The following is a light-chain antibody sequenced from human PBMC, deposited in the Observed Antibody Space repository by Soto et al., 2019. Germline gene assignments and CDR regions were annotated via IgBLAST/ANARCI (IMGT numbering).Light chain of an antibody. CDR2: DVS. Sequence: QSALTQPASVSGSPGQSITISCTGTSIDVGGYNYVSWYQQHPGKAPKLMIYDVSNRPSGVSNRFSGSKSGNTASLTISGLQAEDEADYYCSSYTSSTTSSFGTGTKLTVL. CDR3: SSYTSSTTSS. V-gene: IGLV2-14*03. CDR1: SIDVGGYNY. J-gene: IGLJ1*01.